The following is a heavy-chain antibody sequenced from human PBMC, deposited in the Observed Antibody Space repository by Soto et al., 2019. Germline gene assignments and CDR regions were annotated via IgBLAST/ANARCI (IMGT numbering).Heavy chain of an antibody. Sequence: TLSLTCTVYGGSISSXXYYWSWIRQHPGKGLEWIGYIYYSGSTYYNPSLKSRVTISVDTSKDQFSLKLSSVTAADTAVYYCAVSRDGYSMDVWGQGTTVTVSS. CDR2: IYYSGST. CDR3: AVSRDGYSMDV. D-gene: IGHD2-2*01. CDR1: GGSISSXXYY. V-gene: IGHV4-31*03. J-gene: IGHJ6*02.